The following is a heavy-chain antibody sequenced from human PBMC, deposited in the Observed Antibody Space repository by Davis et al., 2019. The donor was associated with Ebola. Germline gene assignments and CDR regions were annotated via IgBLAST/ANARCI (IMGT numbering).Heavy chain of an antibody. V-gene: IGHV1-69*13. CDR3: ARVDCSSTSCYEGGYFDY. CDR1: GGTFSSYA. D-gene: IGHD2-2*01. J-gene: IGHJ4*02. Sequence: SVKVSCKASGGTFSSYAISWVRQAPGQGLEWMGGIIPIFGTANYAQKFQGRVTITADESTSTAYMELSSLRSEDTAVYYCARVDCSSTSCYEGGYFDYWGQGTLVTVSS. CDR2: IIPIFGTA.